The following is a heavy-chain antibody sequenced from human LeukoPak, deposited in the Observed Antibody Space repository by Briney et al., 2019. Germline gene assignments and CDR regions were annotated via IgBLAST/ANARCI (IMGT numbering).Heavy chain of an antibody. CDR3: ARAPYVVPED. Sequence: SETLSLTCTVPGGSISSYYWSWIRQPPGKGLEWIGYIYYSGSTNYNPSLKSRVTISVDTSRNQFSLKLSSVTAADTAVYYCARAPYVVPEDWGQGTLVTVSS. J-gene: IGHJ4*02. CDR1: GGSISSYY. CDR2: IYYSGST. D-gene: IGHD2-21*01. V-gene: IGHV4-59*01.